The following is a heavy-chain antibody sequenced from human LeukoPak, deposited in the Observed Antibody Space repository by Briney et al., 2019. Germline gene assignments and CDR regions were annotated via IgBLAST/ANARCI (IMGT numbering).Heavy chain of an antibody. V-gene: IGHV4-61*02. CDR3: GRFRVRGVTRDV. J-gene: IGHJ6*04. D-gene: IGHD3-10*01. Sequence: SETLSLTCTVSGGSISSGSYYWSWIRQPAGKGLEWIGRIYTSGSTNYNPSLKSRVTISVDTSKDQFSLKLSSVTAADTAVYYCGRFRVRGVTRDVWGKGTTVTISS. CDR2: IYTSGST. CDR1: GGSISSGSYY.